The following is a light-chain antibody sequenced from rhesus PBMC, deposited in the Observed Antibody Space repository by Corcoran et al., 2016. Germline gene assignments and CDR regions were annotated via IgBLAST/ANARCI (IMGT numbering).Light chain of an antibody. CDR1: ENVNNY. CDR2: AAS. V-gene: IGKV1-74*01. J-gene: IGKJ1*01. CDR3: QHIYGTPPT. Sequence: DIQMTQSPSSLSASVGDRVTITCRASENVNNYLHWYQQKPGKAPKLLCYAASTLQSGVPSRFSGSGSGTAYTFTISRLPPEDVATYYCQHIYGTPPTFGQGTKVEIK.